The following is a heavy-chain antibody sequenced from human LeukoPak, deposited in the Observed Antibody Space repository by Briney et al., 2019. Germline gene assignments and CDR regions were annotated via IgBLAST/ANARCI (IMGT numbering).Heavy chain of an antibody. Sequence: GGSLRLSCAASGFTLSNSWMAWVRQAPGKGLEWVANIKQDASTKHYADSLKGRFTISRDNPKNSLYLQMNSLRADDTAVYYCARDTDGSLDYWGQGFLVTVAS. CDR2: IKQDASTK. CDR1: GFTLSNSW. V-gene: IGHV3-7*01. J-gene: IGHJ4*02. CDR3: ARDTDGSLDY. D-gene: IGHD1-26*01.